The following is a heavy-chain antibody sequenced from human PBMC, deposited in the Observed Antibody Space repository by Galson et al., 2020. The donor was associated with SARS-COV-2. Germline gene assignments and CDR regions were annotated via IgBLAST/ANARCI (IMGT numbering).Heavy chain of an antibody. V-gene: IGHV3-74*01. Sequence: GESLKISCAASGFSFSSYWMHWVRQAPGKGLVWVSRINSDGNITSYADSVKGRFTISRDNAKNTLYLQMNSLRAEDTAVYYCAATRLYWGQGTLGTVSS. CDR2: INSDGNIT. CDR3: AATRLY. CDR1: GFSFSSYW. J-gene: IGHJ4*02. D-gene: IGHD1-26*01.